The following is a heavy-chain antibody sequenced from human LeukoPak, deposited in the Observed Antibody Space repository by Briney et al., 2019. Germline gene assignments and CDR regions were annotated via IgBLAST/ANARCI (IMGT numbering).Heavy chain of an antibody. Sequence: GESLKISCQGSGYNFTNYWIGWVRQTPGKGLEWMGIIYPGESDPRYSPSFQGQDTISADKSINTAYLRWGSLKAADTAMYYCARLGRYDVLTGPDYWGQGTLVTVSS. CDR1: GYNFTNYW. D-gene: IGHD3-9*01. CDR3: ARLGRYDVLTGPDY. V-gene: IGHV5-51*01. J-gene: IGHJ4*02. CDR2: IYPGESDP.